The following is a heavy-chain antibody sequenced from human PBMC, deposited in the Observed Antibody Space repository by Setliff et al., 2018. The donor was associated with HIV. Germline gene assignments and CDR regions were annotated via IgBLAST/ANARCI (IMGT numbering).Heavy chain of an antibody. V-gene: IGHV4-39*07. Sequence: PSETLSLTCTVYGGSISGSNYVWGWIRQTPRKGLEWIGTIHYSGSIYYNPSLKSRVTISVDTSKNQFSLNLTSVTAADTAVYYCASLFRSRGGYQYYMDVWGTGTTVTVSS. CDR2: IHYSGSI. CDR3: ASLFRSRGGYQYYMDV. J-gene: IGHJ6*03. D-gene: IGHD3-10*01. CDR1: GGSISGSNYV.